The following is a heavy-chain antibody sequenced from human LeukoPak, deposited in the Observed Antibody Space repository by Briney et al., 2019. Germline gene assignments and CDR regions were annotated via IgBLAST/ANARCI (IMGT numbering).Heavy chain of an antibody. CDR3: ARVHSSDIVVVPAAIFGTGGYYYMDV. D-gene: IGHD2-2*01. CDR1: GFTFSSYE. CDR2: INWNGGST. V-gene: IGHV3-20*04. Sequence: GGSLRLSCAASGFTFSSYEMNWVRQAPGKGLEWVSGINWNGGSTGYADSVKGRFTISRDNAKNSLYLQMNSLRAEDTAVYYCARVHSSDIVVVPAAIFGTGGYYYMDVWGKGTTVTISS. J-gene: IGHJ6*03.